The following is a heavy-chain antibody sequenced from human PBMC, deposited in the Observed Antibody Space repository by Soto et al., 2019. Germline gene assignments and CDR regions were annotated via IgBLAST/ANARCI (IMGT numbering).Heavy chain of an antibody. Sequence: EVHLLESGGGLVQPGGSLRLSCAASGFTFSAYDMSWVRQVPGKGLEWVSVISGSGGNTYYTDSVKGRFTFSRDNSKNTVYLQVNSLRAEDTAVYYCARLEESHWYFDLWGRGTLVTVSS. V-gene: IGHV3-23*01. D-gene: IGHD3-3*01. CDR1: GFTFSAYD. CDR2: ISGSGGNT. CDR3: ARLEESHWYFDL. J-gene: IGHJ2*01.